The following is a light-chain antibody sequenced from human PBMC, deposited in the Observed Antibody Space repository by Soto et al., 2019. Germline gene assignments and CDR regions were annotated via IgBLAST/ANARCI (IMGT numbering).Light chain of an antibody. CDR2: DAT. J-gene: IGKJ4*01. V-gene: IGKV1-5*01. CDR3: QQYNSYSALT. Sequence: DIQITQSPSTLSASVGDRVTITCRASQSISHWLAWYQQKPGTAPKLLMYDATSLQSGVPSRFSGSGSGTQFTLTISSLQPDDFATYYCQQYNSYSALTFGGGTKVDIK. CDR1: QSISHW.